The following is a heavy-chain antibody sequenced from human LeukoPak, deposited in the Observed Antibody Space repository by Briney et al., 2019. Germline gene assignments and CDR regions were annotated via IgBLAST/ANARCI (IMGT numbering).Heavy chain of an antibody. CDR2: ISGSGGST. CDR1: GFTFSSYA. Sequence: PGGSLRLSCAASGFTFSSYAMSWVRQAPGKGLEWVSAISGSGGSTYYADSVEGRFTISRDNSKNTLYLQMNSLRAEDTAVYYCARSPIGLAATLHWYFDLWGRGTLITVSS. V-gene: IGHV3-23*01. CDR3: ARSPIGLAATLHWYFDL. J-gene: IGHJ2*01. D-gene: IGHD2-15*01.